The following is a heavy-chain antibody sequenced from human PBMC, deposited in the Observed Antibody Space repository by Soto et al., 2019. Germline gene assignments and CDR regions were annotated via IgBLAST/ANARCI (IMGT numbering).Heavy chain of an antibody. CDR3: ARRSRYYDFWSGYYLDV. D-gene: IGHD3-3*01. CDR1: GCSISSYY. J-gene: IGHJ6*04. V-gene: IGHV4-59*08. Sequence: PSETLSLTCTVSGCSISSYYWSWIRQPPGKGLEWIGYIYYSGSTNYNPSLKSRVTISVDTSKNQFSLKLSSVTAADTAVYYCARRSRYYDFWSGYYLDVWGKGTTVTVSS. CDR2: IYYSGST.